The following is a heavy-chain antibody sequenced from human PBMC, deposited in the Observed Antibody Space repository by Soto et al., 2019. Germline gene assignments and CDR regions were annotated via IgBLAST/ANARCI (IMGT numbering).Heavy chain of an antibody. CDR3: ARQGSGWDFDY. CDR1: GFTFSSYS. V-gene: IGHV3-21*01. CDR2: IRSSSSYI. Sequence: EVQLVESGGGLVKPGGSLRLSCAASGFTFSSYSMNWVRQAPGRGLEWVSSIRSSSSYIYYADSVKGRFTISRDNAKNSLYLQMNSLRAEDTAVYYCARQGSGWDFDYWGQGTLVTVSS. J-gene: IGHJ4*02. D-gene: IGHD6-19*01.